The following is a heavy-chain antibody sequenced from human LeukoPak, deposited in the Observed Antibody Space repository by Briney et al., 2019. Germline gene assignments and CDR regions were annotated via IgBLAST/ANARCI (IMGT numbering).Heavy chain of an antibody. J-gene: IGHJ4*01. Sequence: PSETLSLPCTVSGDSFSSVTDYWACLRQPPGKGLEWIASGDYSGGTYYNPSLESRVPISADMSKHQFSLKLTSVTGADTAVYFCAGERGEEYSSGLYKRNYFDNGGQGIRVTVSS. CDR1: GDSFSSVTDY. V-gene: IGHV4-39*07. CDR3: AGERGEEYSSGLYKRNYFDN. D-gene: IGHD6-19*01. CDR2: GDYSGGT.